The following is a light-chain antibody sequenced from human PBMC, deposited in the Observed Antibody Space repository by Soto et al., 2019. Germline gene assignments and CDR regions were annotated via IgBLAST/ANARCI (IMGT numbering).Light chain of an antibody. Sequence: DIQMTQSPSSLSASVGDRVTITCRASQSISSYLNWYQQKPGKAPKLLIYAASSLQSGVPSRFSGSGSETDFTFTISSLQPEDFATYYCQQSYSTLTRTFGQGTKVEIK. CDR3: QQSYSTLTRT. J-gene: IGKJ1*01. CDR2: AAS. CDR1: QSISSY. V-gene: IGKV1-39*01.